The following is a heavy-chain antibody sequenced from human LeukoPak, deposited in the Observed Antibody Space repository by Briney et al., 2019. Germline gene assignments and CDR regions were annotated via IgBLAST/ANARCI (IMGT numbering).Heavy chain of an antibody. J-gene: IGHJ4*02. CDR1: GFTFSSYE. CDR3: ARETYYYDSSGYYYPSGFDY. V-gene: IGHV3-48*03. D-gene: IGHD3-22*01. CDR2: ISSSGSTI. Sequence: PGGSLRLSCAASGFTFSSYEMNWVRQAPGKGLEWVSYISSSGSTIYYADSVKGRFTISRDNAKNSLYLQMNSLRAEDTAVYYCARETYYYDSSGYYYPSGFDYWGQGTLVTVSS.